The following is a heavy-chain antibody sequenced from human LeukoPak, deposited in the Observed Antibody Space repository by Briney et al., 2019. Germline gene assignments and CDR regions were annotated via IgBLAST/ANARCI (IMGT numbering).Heavy chain of an antibody. J-gene: IGHJ4*02. V-gene: IGHV3-30*02. CDR2: IRYDGSNK. CDR1: AFTFSSYG. D-gene: IGHD2-2*01. Sequence: GGSLRLSCAASAFTFSSYGMHWVRQAPGKGLEWVAFIRYDGSNKYYADSVKGRFTISRDNSKNTLYLQMNSLRAEDTAVYYCAKDHVSRIVVVPAASSLDYWGQGTLVTVSS. CDR3: AKDHVSRIVVVPAASSLDY.